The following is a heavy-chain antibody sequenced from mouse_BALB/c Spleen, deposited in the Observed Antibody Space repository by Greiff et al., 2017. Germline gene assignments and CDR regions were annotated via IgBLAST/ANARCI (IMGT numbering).Heavy chain of an antibody. V-gene: IGHV1-82*01. J-gene: IGHJ1*01. CDR2: IYPGDGDT. D-gene: IGHD6-1*01. Sequence: VQRVESGPELVKPGASVKISCKASGYAFSSSWMNWVKQRPGQGLEWIGRIYPGDGDTNYNGKFKGKATLTADKSSSTAYKQLSSLTSVDSAVYFCARKGANHGYFDVWGAGTTVTVSS. CDR3: ARKGANHGYFDV. CDR1: GYAFSSSW.